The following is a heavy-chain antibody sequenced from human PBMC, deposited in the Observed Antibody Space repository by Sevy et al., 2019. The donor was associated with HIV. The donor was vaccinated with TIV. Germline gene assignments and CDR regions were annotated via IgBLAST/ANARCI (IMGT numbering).Heavy chain of an antibody. Sequence: PGGSLRLSCAASGFSVSRNHINWVRQAPGKGQEWISVIYSDGTTQYADSVKGRFTISRDTSNNTVYLQVSSLRADDTAVYYCARRLSSAWYFDFWGQGTLVTVSS. J-gene: IGHJ4*02. CDR1: GFSVSRNH. CDR2: IYSDGTT. CDR3: ARRLSSAWYFDF. V-gene: IGHV3-53*01. D-gene: IGHD6-19*01.